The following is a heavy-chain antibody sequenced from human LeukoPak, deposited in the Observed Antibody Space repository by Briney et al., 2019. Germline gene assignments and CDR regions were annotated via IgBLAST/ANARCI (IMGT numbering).Heavy chain of an antibody. CDR1: GFTFSSYD. CDR3: ARDPLGYCSGGSCYPFDY. V-gene: IGHV3-33*01. D-gene: IGHD2-15*01. CDR2: IWYDGSNK. J-gene: IGHJ4*02. Sequence: GGSLRLSCAASGFTFSSYDMHWVRQAPGKGLEWVAVIWYDGSNKYYADSVKGRFTISRDNSKNTLYLQMNSLRAEDTAVYYCARDPLGYCSGGSCYPFDYWGQGTLVTVSS.